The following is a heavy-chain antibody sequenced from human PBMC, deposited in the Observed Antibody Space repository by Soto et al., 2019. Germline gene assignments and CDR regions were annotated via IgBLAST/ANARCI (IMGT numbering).Heavy chain of an antibody. CDR2: IIPIFGTA. D-gene: IGHD3-16*02. CDR1: GGTFSSYA. CDR3: ARGRKNLGQKIKPDDYVWGSYRSTDV. J-gene: IGHJ6*02. Sequence: QVQLVQSGAEVKKPGSSVKVSCKASGGTFSSYAISWVRQAPGQGLEWMGGIIPIFGTANYAQKFQGRVTISADESTSTAYMELSSLRSEDTAVYYCARGRKNLGQKIKPDDYVWGSYRSTDVWGQGTTVTVSS. V-gene: IGHV1-69*01.